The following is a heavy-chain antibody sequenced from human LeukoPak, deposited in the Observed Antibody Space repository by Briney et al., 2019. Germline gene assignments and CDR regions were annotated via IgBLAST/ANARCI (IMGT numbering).Heavy chain of an antibody. CDR1: GGSFSGYY. CDR2: INHSGST. Sequence: SETLSLTCAVYGGSFSGYYWSWIRQPPGKGLEWIGEINHSGSTNYNPSLKSRVTISVDTSKNQFSLKLCSVTAADTAVYYCARLRYSGYDWEGIYYYYYYMDVWGKGTTVTISS. J-gene: IGHJ6*03. D-gene: IGHD5-12*01. CDR3: ARLRYSGYDWEGIYYYYYYMDV. V-gene: IGHV4-34*01.